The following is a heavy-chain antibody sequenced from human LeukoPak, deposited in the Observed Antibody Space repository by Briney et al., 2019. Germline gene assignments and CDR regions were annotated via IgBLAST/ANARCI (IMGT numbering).Heavy chain of an antibody. CDR3: ARDLPIVGATSGWFDP. V-gene: IGHV4-38-2*02. Sequence: SETLSLTCAVSGYSISSGYYWGWIRQPPGKGLEWIGSIYHSGSTYYNPSLKSRVTISVDTSKNQFSLKLSSVTAADTAVYYCARDLPIVGATSGWFDPWGQGTLVTVSS. CDR1: GYSISSGYY. J-gene: IGHJ5*02. CDR2: IYHSGST. D-gene: IGHD1-26*01.